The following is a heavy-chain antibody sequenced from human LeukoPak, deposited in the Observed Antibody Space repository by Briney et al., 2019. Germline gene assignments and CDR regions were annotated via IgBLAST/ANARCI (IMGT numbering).Heavy chain of an antibody. CDR1: GGSMRTYY. CDR2: IYYSGST. V-gene: IGHV4-30-4*01. J-gene: IGHJ4*02. D-gene: IGHD5-12*01. CDR3: ARVGAGFRVASFDY. Sequence: PSGTLSLTCTVSGGSMRTYYWSWIRRPPGKGLEWIGYIYYSGSTYYNPSLKSRVIISVDTFKNQFSLKLSSVTAADTAVYYCARVGAGFRVASFDYWGQGTLVTVSS.